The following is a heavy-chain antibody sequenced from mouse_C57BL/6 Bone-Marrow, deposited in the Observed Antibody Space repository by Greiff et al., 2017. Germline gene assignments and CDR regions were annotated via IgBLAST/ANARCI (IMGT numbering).Heavy chain of an antibody. J-gene: IGHJ2*01. CDR3: ARFDGSRYYFDY. CDR1: GYAFSSSW. V-gene: IGHV1-82*01. CDR2: IYPGDGDT. D-gene: IGHD1-1*01. Sequence: VQLQQSGPELVKPGASVKISCKASGYAFSSSWMNWVKQRPGKGLEWIGRIYPGDGDTNYNGKFKGKATLTADKSSSTAYMQLSSLTSEDSAVYFCARFDGSRYYFDYWGQGTTLTVSS.